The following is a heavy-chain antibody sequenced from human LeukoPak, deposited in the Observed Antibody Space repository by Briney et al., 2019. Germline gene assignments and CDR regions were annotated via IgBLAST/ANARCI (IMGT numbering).Heavy chain of an antibody. J-gene: IGHJ5*02. Sequence: SETLSLTCAVSGGSISSGGYSWSWIRQPPGKGLEWIGYIYHSGSTYYNPSLKSRVTISVDRSKDQFSLKLSSVTAADTAVYYCARLTYGDYEWRWFDPWGQGTLVTVSS. CDR2: IYHSGST. CDR1: GGSISSGGYS. D-gene: IGHD4-17*01. CDR3: ARLTYGDYEWRWFDP. V-gene: IGHV4-30-2*01.